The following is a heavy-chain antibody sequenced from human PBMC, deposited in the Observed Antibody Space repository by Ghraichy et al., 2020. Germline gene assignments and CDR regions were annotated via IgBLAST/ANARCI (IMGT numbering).Heavy chain of an antibody. Sequence: SGPTLVKPTQTLTLTCTVSGFSVSTSGMCVNWIRQPPGKALEWLARIDWDDDKHYATSLKTRLTISKDTSKNQVVLTMTNLDPVDTATYYCARGGYYSGFDYWGQGTLVTVSS. CDR1: GFSVSTSGMC. D-gene: IGHD3-22*01. J-gene: IGHJ4*02. V-gene: IGHV2-70*11. CDR3: ARGGYYSGFDY. CDR2: IDWDDDK.